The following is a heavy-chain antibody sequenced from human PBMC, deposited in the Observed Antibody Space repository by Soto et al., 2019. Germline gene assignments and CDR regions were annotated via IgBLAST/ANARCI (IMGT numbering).Heavy chain of an antibody. V-gene: IGHV3-23*01. J-gene: IGHJ4*02. Sequence: EVQLLESGGGLVQPRGSLRLSCAASGFTFSSYAMSWVRQAPGKGLEWVSAISGSGGSTYYADSVKGRFTISRDNSKNTLYLQMNSLRAEDTAVYYCAKDPNGDYFLGAFDYWGQGTLVTVSS. CDR2: ISGSGGST. D-gene: IGHD4-17*01. CDR3: AKDPNGDYFLGAFDY. CDR1: GFTFSSYA.